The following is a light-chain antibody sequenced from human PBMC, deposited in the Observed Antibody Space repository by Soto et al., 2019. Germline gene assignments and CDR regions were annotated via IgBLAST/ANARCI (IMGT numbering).Light chain of an antibody. CDR2: DAS. Sequence: EIVLTQSPATLSFSPGERATLSFRASQSVSSYLAWYQQKPGQAPRLLIYDASNRATGIPARFSGSGSGTDFTLTISSLEPEDFAVYYCQQRSNWPPIFCHGTKVDIK. CDR3: QQRSNWPPI. V-gene: IGKV3-11*01. CDR1: QSVSSY. J-gene: IGKJ3*01.